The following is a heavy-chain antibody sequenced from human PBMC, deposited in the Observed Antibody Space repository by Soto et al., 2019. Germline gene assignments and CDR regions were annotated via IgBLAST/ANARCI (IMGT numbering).Heavy chain of an antibody. J-gene: IGHJ6*02. D-gene: IGHD3-3*01. CDR1: GGSFSGYY. CDR3: ARGNYDFWSGYPYTSYYYYSGMGV. CDR2: INHSGST. V-gene: IGHV4-34*01. Sequence: PSETLSLTCAVYGGSFSGYYWSWIRQPPGKGLEWIGEINHSGSTNYNPSLKSRVTISVDTSKNQFSLKLSSVTAADTAVYYCARGNYDFWSGYPYTSYYYYSGMGVLAQGTTVTVSS.